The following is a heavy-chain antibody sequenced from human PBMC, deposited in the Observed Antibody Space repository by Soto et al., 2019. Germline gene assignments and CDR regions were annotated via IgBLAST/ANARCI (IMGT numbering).Heavy chain of an antibody. J-gene: IGHJ5*02. CDR2: IFHGGST. CDR1: GAPITCGDYS. Sequence: TLSLTCAISGAPITCGDYSWDGIRHPPGKGLEWIGYIFHGGSTYYNPSLRSRVTISVDRSRTQFSLKMSSVTAADTAVYYCARGRVVVPAAVMFNCLDPWGQGALVTVSS. V-gene: IGHV4-30-2*01. D-gene: IGHD2-2*01. CDR3: ARGRVVVPAAVMFNCLDP.